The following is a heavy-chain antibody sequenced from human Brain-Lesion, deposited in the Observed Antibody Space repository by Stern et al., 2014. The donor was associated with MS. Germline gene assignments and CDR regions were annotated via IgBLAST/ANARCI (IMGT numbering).Heavy chain of an antibody. Sequence: QLVESGGGLIQPGGSLRLSCAASGFSVSTNFMSWVRQAPGKGLEWVSLMYSRGGTNYADSVKGRFTISRDSSKNTLYLQMSDLRAEDTAVYYCARKTDTAVGGDYWGPGTLVTVSS. D-gene: IGHD5-18*01. CDR3: ARKTDTAVGGDY. CDR2: MYSRGGT. J-gene: IGHJ4*02. CDR1: GFSVSTNF. V-gene: IGHV3-53*01.